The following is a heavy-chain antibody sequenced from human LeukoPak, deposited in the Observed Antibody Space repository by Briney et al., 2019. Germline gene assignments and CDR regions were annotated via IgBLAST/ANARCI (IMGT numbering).Heavy chain of an antibody. CDR1: GFTFSSYW. D-gene: IGHD6-13*01. V-gene: IGHV3-15*01. CDR2: IKSKTDGGTT. CDR3: AKMSSSWTYYYGMDV. Sequence: GGSLRLSCAASGFTFSSYWMSWVRQAPGKGLEWVGRIKSKTDGGTTDYAAPVKGRFTISRDDSKNTLYLQMNSLRAEDTAVYYCAKMSSSWTYYYGMDVWGQGTTVTVSS. J-gene: IGHJ6*02.